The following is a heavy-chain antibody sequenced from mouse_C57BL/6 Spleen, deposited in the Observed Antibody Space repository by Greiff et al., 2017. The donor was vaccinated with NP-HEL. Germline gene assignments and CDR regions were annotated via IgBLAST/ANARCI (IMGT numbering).Heavy chain of an antibody. V-gene: IGHV1-69*01. D-gene: IGHD4-1*01. CDR2: IDPSDSYT. CDR3: ARKVGTGTYAMDY. CDR1: GYTFTSYW. Sequence: QVQLQQPGAELVMPGASVKLSCKASGYTFTSYWMHWVKQRPGQGLEWIGEIDPSDSYTNYNQKFKGKSTLTVDKSSSTAYMQLSSLTSEDSAVYYCARKVGTGTYAMDYWGQRTSVTVSS. J-gene: IGHJ4*01.